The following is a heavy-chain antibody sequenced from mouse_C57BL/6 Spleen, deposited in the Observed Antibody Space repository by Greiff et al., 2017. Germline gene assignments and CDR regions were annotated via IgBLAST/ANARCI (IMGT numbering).Heavy chain of an antibody. D-gene: IGHD1-1*01. CDR1: GYSITSGYY. V-gene: IGHV3-6*01. Sequence: DVQLVESGPGLVKPSQSLSLTCSVTGYSITSGYYWNGIRQFPGNKLEWMGYISYDGSNNYNPSLKNRISITRDTSKNQFFLKLNSVTTEDTATYYCARVNLYGSNYAMDYWGQGTSVTVSS. CDR2: ISYDGSN. J-gene: IGHJ4*01. CDR3: ARVNLYGSNYAMDY.